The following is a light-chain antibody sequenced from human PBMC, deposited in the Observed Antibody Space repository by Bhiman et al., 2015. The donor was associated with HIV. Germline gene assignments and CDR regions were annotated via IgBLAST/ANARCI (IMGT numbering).Light chain of an antibody. Sequence: SYELTQPPSVSVAPGKTARITCGGSNIGSKSVHWYQQKPGQAPVLVIYYDSDRPSGIPERFSGSNSGNTATLTISRVEAGDEADYYCQVWDSSSDHSWVFGGGTKLTVL. CDR2: YDS. CDR3: QVWDSSSDHSWV. CDR1: NIGSKS. V-gene: IGLV3-21*04. J-gene: IGLJ3*02.